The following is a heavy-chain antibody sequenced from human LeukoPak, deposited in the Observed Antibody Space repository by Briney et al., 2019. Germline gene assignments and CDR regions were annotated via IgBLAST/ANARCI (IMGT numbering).Heavy chain of an antibody. D-gene: IGHD5-18*01. CDR3: ARGGEDTVTSLDY. V-gene: IGHV4-34*01. Sequence: SETLSLTCAVYGGSFSVYYWSWIRQPPGKGLEWIGEISQSGSTNFNPSLKSRVSMSVDTSQNQFSLKLSSVTAADTAVYYCARGGEDTVTSLDYWGQGTLVTVSS. CDR1: GGSFSVYY. CDR2: ISQSGST. J-gene: IGHJ4*02.